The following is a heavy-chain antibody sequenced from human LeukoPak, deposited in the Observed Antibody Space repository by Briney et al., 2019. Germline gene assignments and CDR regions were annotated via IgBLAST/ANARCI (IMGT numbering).Heavy chain of an antibody. J-gene: IGHJ4*02. CDR3: ARDRRAVAGTFDY. D-gene: IGHD6-19*01. CDR2: ISSSSSYI. CDR1: GFTFSSYS. V-gene: IGHV3-21*01. Sequence: PGGSLRLSCAASGFTFSSYSMNWVRQAPGKGLEWVSSISSSSSYIYYADSVKDRFTISRDNAKNSLYLQMNSLRAEDTAVYYCARDRRAVAGTFDYWGQGTLVTVSS.